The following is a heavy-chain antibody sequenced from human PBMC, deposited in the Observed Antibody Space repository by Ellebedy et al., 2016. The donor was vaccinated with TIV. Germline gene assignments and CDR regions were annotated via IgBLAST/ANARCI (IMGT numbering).Heavy chain of an antibody. Sequence: GESLKISCAASGFTFSSYAMHWVRQAPGKGLEWVAVISYDGSNKYYADSVKGRFTISRDNSKNTLYLQMNSLRAEDTAVYYCARGGSASDYWGQGTLVTVSS. CDR1: GFTFSSYA. V-gene: IGHV3-30-3*01. J-gene: IGHJ4*02. D-gene: IGHD3-16*01. CDR3: ARGGSASDY. CDR2: ISYDGSNK.